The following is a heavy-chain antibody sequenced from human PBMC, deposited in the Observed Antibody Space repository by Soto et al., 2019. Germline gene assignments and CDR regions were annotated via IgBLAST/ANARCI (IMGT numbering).Heavy chain of an antibody. J-gene: IGHJ1*01. Sequence: QVQLVQSGPEVKKPGSSVKVSCKASGGTFSSHVFTWVRQAPGRGLEWMGGIIPMFGTANHAQKFQGRVTLIADESTNTAYLELSSLRSEDTAVYYCARGSRDCSGGTCFPLPTAEYFRYWGQGTLITVSS. CDR3: ARGSRDCSGGTCFPLPTAEYFRY. CDR2: IIPMFGTA. V-gene: IGHV1-69*01. CDR1: GGTFSSHV. D-gene: IGHD2-15*01.